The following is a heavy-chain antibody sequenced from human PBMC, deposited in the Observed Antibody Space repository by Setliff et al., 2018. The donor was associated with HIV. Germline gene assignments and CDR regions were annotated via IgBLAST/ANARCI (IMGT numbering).Heavy chain of an antibody. Sequence: GASVKVSCKASGYTFTSYGISWVRQAPGQGLEWMGWISAYNGNTNYAQKLQGRVTMTTDTSTSTAYMELRSLRSDDTAVYYCARGMSDFWSGPYYYYYYYMDVWGKGTTVTVSS. J-gene: IGHJ6*03. D-gene: IGHD3-3*01. CDR2: ISAYNGNT. V-gene: IGHV1-18*01. CDR3: ARGMSDFWSGPYYYYYYYMDV. CDR1: GYTFTSYG.